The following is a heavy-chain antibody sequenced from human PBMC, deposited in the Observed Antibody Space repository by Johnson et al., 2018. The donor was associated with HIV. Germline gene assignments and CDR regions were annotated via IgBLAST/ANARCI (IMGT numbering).Heavy chain of an antibody. J-gene: IGHJ3*02. V-gene: IGHV3-7*01. CDR1: GFVFNDYF. Sequence: VQLVESGGGLVQPGRSLRLSCAASGFVFNDYFMSWIRQAPGKGLEWVANIKQDGSEKYYVDSVKGRFTVSRDNARQSLYLQMNSLRAEDTAVYYCARAGGTHFNFWSGYNREGDAFDIWGQGTMVTVSS. CDR3: ARAGGTHFNFWSGYNREGDAFDI. CDR2: IKQDGSEK. D-gene: IGHD3-3*01.